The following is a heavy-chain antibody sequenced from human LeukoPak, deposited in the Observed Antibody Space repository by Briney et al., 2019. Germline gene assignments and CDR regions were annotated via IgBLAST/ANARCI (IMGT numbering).Heavy chain of an antibody. CDR3: AKGRDYYYDSSGSSDY. J-gene: IGHJ4*02. CDR1: GFTFSSYW. CDR2: IKQDGSEK. Sequence: GGSLRLSCAASGFTFSSYWMSWVRQAPGKGLEWVANIKQDGSEKYYVDSLKGRFTISRDNSKNTVYLHMNSLRAEDTALYYCAKGRDYYYDSSGSSDYWGQGTLVTVSS. V-gene: IGHV3-7*03. D-gene: IGHD3-22*01.